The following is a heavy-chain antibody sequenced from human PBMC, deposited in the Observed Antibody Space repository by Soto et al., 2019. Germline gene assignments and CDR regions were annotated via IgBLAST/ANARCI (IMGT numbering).Heavy chain of an antibody. J-gene: IGHJ6*02. CDR1: GFTFSDYY. D-gene: IGHD3-9*01. V-gene: IGHV3-11*01. Sequence: QVQLVESGGGLVKPGGSLRLSCAASGFTFSDYYMSWIRQAPGKGLEWVSYISSSGSTIYYADSVKGRFTISRDNAKNSLYLQMNSLRAEDTAVYYCARDTRYFDWLLSTTARGYYYYGMDVWGQGTTVTVSS. CDR3: ARDTRYFDWLLSTTARGYYYYGMDV. CDR2: ISSSGSTI.